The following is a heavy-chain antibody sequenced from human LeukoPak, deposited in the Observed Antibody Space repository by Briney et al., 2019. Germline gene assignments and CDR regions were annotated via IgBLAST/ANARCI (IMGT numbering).Heavy chain of an antibody. CDR1: GFTLSSYG. CDR3: ARVRGDDKYSSGWYLDY. CDR2: ISYDGSNK. Sequence: GGSLRLSCAASGFTLSSYGMHWVRQAPGKGLEWVAVISYDGSNKYYADSVEGRFTISRDNSKNTLYLQMNSLRAEDTAVYYCARVRGDDKYSSGWYLDYWGQGTLVTVSS. V-gene: IGHV3-30*03. D-gene: IGHD6-19*01. J-gene: IGHJ4*02.